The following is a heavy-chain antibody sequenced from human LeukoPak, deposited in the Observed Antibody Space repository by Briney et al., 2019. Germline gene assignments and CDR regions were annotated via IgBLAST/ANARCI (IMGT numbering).Heavy chain of an antibody. CDR1: GGTFSSYT. CDR3: ARGGYCSSTSCYYYYYYYMDV. V-gene: IGHV1-69*02. J-gene: IGHJ6*03. CDR2: IIPILGIA. D-gene: IGHD2-2*01. Sequence: SVKVSCKASGGTFSSYTISWVRQAPGQGLEWMGRIIPILGIANYAQKFQGRVTITADESTSTAYMELSSLRSEDTAVYYCARGGYCSSTSCYYYYYYYMDVWGKGTTVTVSS.